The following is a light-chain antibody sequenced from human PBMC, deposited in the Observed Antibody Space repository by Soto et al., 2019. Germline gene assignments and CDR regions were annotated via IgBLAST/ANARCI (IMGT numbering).Light chain of an antibody. CDR3: LQSFSTPRS. J-gene: IGKJ2*01. V-gene: IGKV1-39*01. CDR1: QSIGGY. CDR2: GAS. Sequence: DIQMTQSPSALSASVGDTVSITCRASQSIGGYLNWYQQKPGGAPNLLIYGASNLQSGVPSRFSGSGYGTHFSLTISSLQPEDFATYSCLQSFSTPRSFGQGTKLEI.